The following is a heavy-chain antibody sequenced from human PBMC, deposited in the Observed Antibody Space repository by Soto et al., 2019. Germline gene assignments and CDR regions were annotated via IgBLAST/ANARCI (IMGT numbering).Heavy chain of an antibody. CDR1: GYSFITYG. V-gene: IGHV1-18*01. J-gene: IGHJ4*02. CDR2: ISTYNGNT. Sequence: QVQLVQSGAEVKKPGASVKVSCKVSGYSFITYGVSWVRQAPGQGLDWMGWISTYNGNTKYAERLQGRVTITTDTTTSTAYMELRSLRSEDTAVYYCARGQTDYHDSSGNYFLDYWGQGTLVTVSS. D-gene: IGHD3-22*01. CDR3: ARGQTDYHDSSGNYFLDY.